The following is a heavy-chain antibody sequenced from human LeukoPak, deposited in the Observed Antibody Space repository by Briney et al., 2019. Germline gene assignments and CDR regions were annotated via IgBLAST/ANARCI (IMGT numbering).Heavy chain of an antibody. D-gene: IGHD6-19*01. CDR2: INPNSGGT. Sequence: ASVKVSCKASGYTFTAYYMHWVRQAPGQGLDWMGWINPNSGGTNYAQKFQGRVTMTRETSISTAYMELSRLRSDDTAVYYCARAYSSGWYWFDYWGQGTLVTVSS. CDR1: GYTFTAYY. CDR3: ARAYSSGWYWFDY. V-gene: IGHV1-2*02. J-gene: IGHJ4*02.